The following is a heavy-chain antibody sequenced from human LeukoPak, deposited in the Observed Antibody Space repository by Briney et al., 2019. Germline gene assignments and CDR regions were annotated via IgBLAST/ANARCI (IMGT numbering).Heavy chain of an antibody. Sequence: PGGSLRLSCAASGFTFDDYAMHWVRQAPGKGLVWVSRINSDGSSTSYADSVKGRFTISRDNAKNTLYLQMNSLRAEDTAVYYCARAEYYYGSGSYFAGYNWFDPWGQGTLVTVSS. V-gene: IGHV3-74*01. CDR1: GFTFDDYA. D-gene: IGHD3-10*01. J-gene: IGHJ5*02. CDR2: INSDGSST. CDR3: ARAEYYYGSGSYFAGYNWFDP.